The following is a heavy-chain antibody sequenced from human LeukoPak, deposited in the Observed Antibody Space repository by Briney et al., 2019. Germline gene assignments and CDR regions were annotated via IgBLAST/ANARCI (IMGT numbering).Heavy chain of an antibody. Sequence: SQTLSLTCTVSGASISNGDYYWTWIRQTPGEGLEWIGYIYHSGSTYYNPSLKSRLTISLDTSENQFSLSLNSVTAADTAVYYCAREALLYYFDYWGRGTPVTVSS. CDR3: AREALLYYFDY. CDR2: IYHSGST. J-gene: IGHJ4*02. V-gene: IGHV4-30-4*08. CDR1: GASISNGDYY. D-gene: IGHD2-15*01.